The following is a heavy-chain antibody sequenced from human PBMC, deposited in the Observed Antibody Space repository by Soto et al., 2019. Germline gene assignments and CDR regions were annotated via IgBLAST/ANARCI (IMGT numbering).Heavy chain of an antibody. Sequence: QMVQSGAEVKKPGSSVKVFCTASGDPLRRSTLSWVRQATGQGLEWMGRTIPILSMSDYAQKLQDRVTITADKSTSTVYMELSRLRSEDTAVYYCATNYGSGSAHFDNWGQGTLVTVSS. CDR1: GDPLRRST. CDR3: ATNYGSGSAHFDN. V-gene: IGHV1-69*02. D-gene: IGHD3-10*01. J-gene: IGHJ4*02. CDR2: TIPILSMS.